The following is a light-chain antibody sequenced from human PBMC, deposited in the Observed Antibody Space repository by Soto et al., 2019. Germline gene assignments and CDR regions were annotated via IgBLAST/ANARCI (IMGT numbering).Light chain of an antibody. V-gene: IGKV1-27*01. Sequence: DIQLTQSPSSLSASVGDRVTITCRASQGINNYVTWYQQKPGKVPELLIYAASTLQSGVPSRFSGSGYGTDFTLTVSSLQSEDVATYYCQNYKSAPFTFGPGTKVEIK. CDR1: QGINNY. CDR3: QNYKSAPFT. CDR2: AAS. J-gene: IGKJ3*01.